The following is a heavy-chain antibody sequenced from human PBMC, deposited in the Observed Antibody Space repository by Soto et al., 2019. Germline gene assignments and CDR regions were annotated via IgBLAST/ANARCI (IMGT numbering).Heavy chain of an antibody. CDR1: GGSFSGYY. V-gene: IGHV4-34*01. Sequence: PSETLSLTCAVYGGSFSGYYWTWIRQPPGTGLEWIGEINHSGSTNYNPSLKSRVTISVDTSKNQFSLKLTSVTAADTAVYYCARDWYYSDSTGYYHDVFDIWGQGTMVTVSS. CDR2: INHSGST. J-gene: IGHJ3*02. CDR3: ARDWYYSDSTGYYHDVFDI. D-gene: IGHD3-22*01.